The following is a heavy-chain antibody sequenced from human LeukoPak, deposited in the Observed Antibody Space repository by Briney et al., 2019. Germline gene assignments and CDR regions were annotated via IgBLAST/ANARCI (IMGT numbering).Heavy chain of an antibody. V-gene: IGHV3-30*18. CDR3: AKDSPPGSGYYLY. Sequence: GGSLRLSCAASGFTFSNYAMHWVRQAPGKGLEWVSIISFDGSNKYYADSVKGRFTISRDNSKNTLYLQMNSLRAEDTAVYYCAKDSPPGSGYYLYWGQGTLVTVSS. CDR2: ISFDGSNK. D-gene: IGHD3-22*01. J-gene: IGHJ4*02. CDR1: GFTFSNYA.